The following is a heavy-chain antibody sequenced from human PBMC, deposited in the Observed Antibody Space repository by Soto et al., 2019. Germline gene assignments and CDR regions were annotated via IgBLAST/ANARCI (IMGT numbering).Heavy chain of an antibody. CDR3: ARLGYCSGGSCPTSFDY. V-gene: IGHV4-4*02. Sequence: QVQLQESGPGLVKPSGTLSLTCAVSSGSISSSNWWSWVRQPPGKGLEWIGEIYHSGSTNYNPSLKSRVSISVDKSKNQFSLTLSSVTAADTAVYYCARLGYCSGGSCPTSFDYWGQGTLVTVSS. J-gene: IGHJ4*02. CDR1: SGSISSSNW. D-gene: IGHD2-15*01. CDR2: IYHSGST.